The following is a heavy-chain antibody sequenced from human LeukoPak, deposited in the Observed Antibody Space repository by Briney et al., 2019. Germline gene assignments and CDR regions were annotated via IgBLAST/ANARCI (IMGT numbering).Heavy chain of an antibody. CDR1: GGSISSSSCC. Sequence: SETLSLTCTVSGGSISSSSCCWGWIRQPPGKGLEFIGSIYYSGSTTYNPSLKSRVTILVDTSKNQFSLKLSSVTAADTAVYYCARVAPGSGSYLGYQYMDVWGKGTTVTISS. D-gene: IGHD3-10*01. J-gene: IGHJ6*03. V-gene: IGHV4-39*07. CDR2: IYYSGST. CDR3: ARVAPGSGSYLGYQYMDV.